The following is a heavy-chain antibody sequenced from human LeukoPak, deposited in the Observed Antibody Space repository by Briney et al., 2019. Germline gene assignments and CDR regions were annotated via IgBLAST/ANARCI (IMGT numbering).Heavy chain of an antibody. D-gene: IGHD2-2*02. Sequence: ASVTVSCKASGGTFSSCAISWVRQAPGQGLEWMGGIIPIFGTANYAQKFQGRVTITADESTSTAYMELSSLRSEDTAVYYCASDLVVPAAINYYYYGMDVWGQGTTVTVSS. CDR1: GGTFSSCA. CDR3: ASDLVVPAAINYYYYGMDV. V-gene: IGHV1-69*01. J-gene: IGHJ6*02. CDR2: IIPIFGTA.